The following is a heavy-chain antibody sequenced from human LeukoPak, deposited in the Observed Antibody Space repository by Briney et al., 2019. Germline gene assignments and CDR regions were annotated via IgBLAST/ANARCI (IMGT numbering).Heavy chain of an antibody. CDR1: GYSFTTYA. D-gene: IGHD3-22*01. CDR3: ARVYYYDSSGYHLGVDY. CDR2: INAGNGNT. Sequence: ASVKVSCKASGYSFTTYAMHWVRQAPGQRLEWMGWINAGNGNTGYSQKFQGRVTITRDTSASTVYMELSSLRSEDTAVYYCARVYYYDSSGYHLGVDYWGQGTLVTVSS. V-gene: IGHV1-3*01. J-gene: IGHJ4*02.